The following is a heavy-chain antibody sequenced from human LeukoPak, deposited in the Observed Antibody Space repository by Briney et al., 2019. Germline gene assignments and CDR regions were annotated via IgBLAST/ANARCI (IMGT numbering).Heavy chain of an antibody. Sequence: PGGSLRLSCAASGFTFSSYSMNWVRQAPGKGLEWVSSISSSSGYIFYADSVQGRFTISRDNAKNSLYLQMNSLRAEDTAVYYCAREAPRGDFDYWGQGTLVTVSS. CDR2: ISSSSGYI. V-gene: IGHV3-21*01. CDR1: GFTFSSYS. CDR3: AREAPRGDFDY. J-gene: IGHJ4*02.